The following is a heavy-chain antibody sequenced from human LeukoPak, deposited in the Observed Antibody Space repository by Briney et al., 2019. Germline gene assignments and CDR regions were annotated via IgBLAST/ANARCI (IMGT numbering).Heavy chain of an antibody. CDR2: ISYDGSNK. J-gene: IGHJ4*02. D-gene: IGHD4-17*01. V-gene: IGHV3-33*05. Sequence: GGSLGLSCAASGFTFSSYGIHWVRQAPGKGREWVAVISYDGSNKYYADSVKGRFTLSRDNSKNTLYLQMNSLRAEDTAVYYCAREFTVTTFDYWGQGTLVTVSS. CDR3: AREFTVTTFDY. CDR1: GFTFSSYG.